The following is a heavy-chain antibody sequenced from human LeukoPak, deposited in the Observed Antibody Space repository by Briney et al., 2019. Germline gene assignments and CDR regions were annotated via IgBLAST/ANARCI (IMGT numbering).Heavy chain of an antibody. V-gene: IGHV3-74*01. CDR3: AKDATYCSSTSCDTYYYYYMDV. Sequence: GGSLRLSCAASGFTFSSYWMHWVRQAPGKGLVWVSRINSDGSSTSYADSVKGRFTISRDNSKNTLYLQMNSLRAEDTAVYYCAKDATYCSSTSCDTYYYYYMDVWGKGTTVTVSS. CDR1: GFTFSSYW. J-gene: IGHJ6*03. D-gene: IGHD2-2*01. CDR2: INSDGSST.